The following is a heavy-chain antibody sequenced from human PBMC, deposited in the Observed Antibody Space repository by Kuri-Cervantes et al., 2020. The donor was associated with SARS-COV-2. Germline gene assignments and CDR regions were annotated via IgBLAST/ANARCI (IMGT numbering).Heavy chain of an antibody. Sequence: GGSLRLSCAASGFTFSSYDMHWVRQATGKGLEWVSAIGTAGDTYYPGSVKGRFTISRENAKNSLYLQMNSLRAGDTAVYYCARDPSYGSIGWFDPWGQGTLVTVSS. CDR2: IGTAGDT. CDR1: GFTFSSYD. J-gene: IGHJ5*02. CDR3: ARDPSYGSIGWFDP. V-gene: IGHV3-13*04. D-gene: IGHD6-19*01.